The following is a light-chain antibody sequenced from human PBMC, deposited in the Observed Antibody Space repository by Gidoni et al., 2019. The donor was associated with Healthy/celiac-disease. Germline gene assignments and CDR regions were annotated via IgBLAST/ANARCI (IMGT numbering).Light chain of an antibody. CDR3: QQYGSSPPGST. Sequence: DIVLTQSPGTLSLSPGERATLSCRASQSVSSSYLAWYQQKPGQAPRLLIYGASSRATGIPDRFSGSGSGTDFTLTISRLEPEDFAVYYCQQYGSSPPGSTFGQGTRLEIK. CDR2: GAS. J-gene: IGKJ5*01. CDR1: QSVSSSY. V-gene: IGKV3-20*01.